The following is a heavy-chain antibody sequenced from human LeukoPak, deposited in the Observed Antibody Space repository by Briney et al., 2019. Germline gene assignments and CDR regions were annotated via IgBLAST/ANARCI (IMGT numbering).Heavy chain of an antibody. CDR1: GYSFTSYW. CDR2: IYPGDSDT. V-gene: IGHV5-51*01. Sequence: GESLKISCKGSGYSFTSYWIGWVSQMPGKGLEWMGIIYPGDSDTRYSPSFQGQVTISADKSISTAYLQWSSLKASDTAMYYCARNSRPIGSGSYYYASNWFDPWGQGTLVTVSS. J-gene: IGHJ5*02. D-gene: IGHD3-10*01. CDR3: ARNSRPIGSGSYYYASNWFDP.